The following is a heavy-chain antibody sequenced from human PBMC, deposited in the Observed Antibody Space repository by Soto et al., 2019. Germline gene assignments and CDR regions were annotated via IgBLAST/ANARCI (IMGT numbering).Heavy chain of an antibody. CDR3: TRAQFEFRSYLGLDV. CDR1: GYTFTNYD. CDR2: MNPDSENT. V-gene: IGHV1-8*01. D-gene: IGHD2-21*01. J-gene: IGHJ6*02. Sequence: ASVKVSCKASGYTFTNYDSTGVRQATGQGLEWMGWMNPDSENTGSPQKFQGRVTMTVNTSINTAYMELTSLRSEDTAVYYCTRAQFEFRSYLGLDVWGQGTTVAVSS.